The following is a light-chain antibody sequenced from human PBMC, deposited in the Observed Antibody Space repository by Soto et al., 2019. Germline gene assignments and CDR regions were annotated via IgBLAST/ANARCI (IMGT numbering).Light chain of an antibody. V-gene: IGLV2-14*01. CDR1: SSDVGGYNY. CDR3: SSYTSSSPLDV. CDR2: DVS. J-gene: IGLJ1*01. Sequence: QSVLTQPASVSGSPGQSITISCTGTSSDVGGYNYVSWYQQHPGKAPKLMIYDVSNRPSGVSNRFSGSKSGNTASLTISGLQAEDEADYYCSSYTSSSPLDVFGTGTRSPS.